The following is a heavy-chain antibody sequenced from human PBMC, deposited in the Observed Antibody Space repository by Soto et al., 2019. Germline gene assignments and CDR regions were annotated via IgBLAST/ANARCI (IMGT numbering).Heavy chain of an antibody. J-gene: IGHJ4*02. CDR1: GFTLSNAG. D-gene: IGHD3-22*01. CDR3: TTDRYYYDSSGFDY. Sequence: GGSLRLSCAASGFTLSNAGMNWVRQAPGKGLEWVGRIKSKTDGGTTDYAAPVKGRFTISRDDSKNTLYLQMNSLKTEDTDVYYCTTDRYYYDSSGFDYWGQGTLVTVSS. V-gene: IGHV3-15*07. CDR2: IKSKTDGGTT.